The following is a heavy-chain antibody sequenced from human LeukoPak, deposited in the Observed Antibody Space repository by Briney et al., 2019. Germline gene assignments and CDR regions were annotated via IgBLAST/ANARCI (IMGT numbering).Heavy chain of an antibody. D-gene: IGHD6-25*01. CDR2: IKQDGSEA. CDR3: ARGGGNFDY. CDR1: GFTFSTYW. Sequence: GRSLRLSCAASGFTFSTYWMTWVRQAPGKGLEWVAHIKQDGSEAKYVDSVKGRFTVSRDNAKNSLFLQMNSLRAEDTALYYCARGGGNFDYWGQGTLVTVSS. V-gene: IGHV3-7*05. J-gene: IGHJ4*02.